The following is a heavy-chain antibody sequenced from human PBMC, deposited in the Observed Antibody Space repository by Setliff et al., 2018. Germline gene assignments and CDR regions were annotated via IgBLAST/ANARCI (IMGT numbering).Heavy chain of an antibody. CDR1: GGTLSSYA. J-gene: IGHJ4*02. CDR2: IIPILEIE. CDR3: ARHRRGSSYYNFWSDGRYFDY. V-gene: IGHV1-69*10. D-gene: IGHD3-3*01. Sequence: SVKVSCNASGGTLSSYAISWVRPAPGQGREWMGGIIPILEIENNSQTFQARVTIPVDKSTSTSDMELSSLRSEDTAVYYCARHRRGSSYYNFWSDGRYFDYWGQGTLVTVSS.